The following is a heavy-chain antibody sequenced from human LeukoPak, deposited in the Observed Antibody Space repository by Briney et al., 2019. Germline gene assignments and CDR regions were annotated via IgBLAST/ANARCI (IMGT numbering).Heavy chain of an antibody. D-gene: IGHD1-1*01. CDR3: ARDRGGTGDFDY. Sequence: ASVKVSCKASGYTFTSYGISWVRRAPGQRLEWMGWINAANGDTKYSQKFQGRVTIGRDTSASTAYMELSSLRSEDTAVYYCARDRGGTGDFDYWGQGTLVTVSS. CDR2: INAANGDT. CDR1: GYTFTSYG. V-gene: IGHV1-3*01. J-gene: IGHJ4*02.